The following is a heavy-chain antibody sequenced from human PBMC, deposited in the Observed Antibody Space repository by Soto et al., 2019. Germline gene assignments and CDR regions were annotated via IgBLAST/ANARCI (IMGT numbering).Heavy chain of an antibody. J-gene: IGHJ4*02. CDR3: ARGSGGYDFFDS. CDR2: ISAYNGNT. D-gene: IGHD5-12*01. CDR1: GYTFTSYG. Sequence: QVQLVQSGAEVKKPGASVKVSCKASGYTFTSYGISWVRQAPGQGLEWMGWISAYNGNTNYAQKLQGRVTMTTDTSARAAYVGLRSLGFGDTAVYYCARGSGGYDFFDSWGQGTLVAVSS. V-gene: IGHV1-18*01.